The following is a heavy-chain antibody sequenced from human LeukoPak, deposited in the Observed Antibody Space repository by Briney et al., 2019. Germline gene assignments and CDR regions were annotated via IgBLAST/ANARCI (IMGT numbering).Heavy chain of an antibody. CDR1: GFTFSSYE. Sequence: GGSLRLSCAASGFTFSSYEMNWVRQAPGKGLEGVSYISSSGSTIYYADSVKGRFTISRDNAKNSLYLQMHSLRAEDTAVYYCAREGGYSQYNWFDPWGQGTLVTVSS. V-gene: IGHV3-48*03. D-gene: IGHD3-22*01. CDR2: ISSSGSTI. CDR3: AREGGYSQYNWFDP. J-gene: IGHJ5*02.